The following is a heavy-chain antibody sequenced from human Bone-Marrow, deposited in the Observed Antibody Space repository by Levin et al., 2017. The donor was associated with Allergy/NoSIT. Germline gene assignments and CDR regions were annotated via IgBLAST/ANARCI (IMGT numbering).Heavy chain of an antibody. D-gene: IGHD3-3*01. V-gene: IGHV4-61*01. CDR3: ARQMGNYDFSSGHRGWFDP. J-gene: IGHJ5*02. CDR2: INRDGGT. Sequence: SETLSLTCSVSGGSITRGRYYWTWIRQSPDTGLEWIGEINRDGGTNYNPSLKSRVSISLATSTNQFSLILSSLTAADTAVYYCARQMGNYDFSSGHRGWFDPWGQGTLVTVSS. CDR1: GGSITRGRYY.